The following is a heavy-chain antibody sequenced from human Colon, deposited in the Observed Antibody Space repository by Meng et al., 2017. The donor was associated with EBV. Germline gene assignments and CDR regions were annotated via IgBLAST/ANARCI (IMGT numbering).Heavy chain of an antibody. V-gene: IGHV4-4*02. CDR2: IPYRGSR. CDR1: GDTITNAIR. J-gene: IGHJ1*01. D-gene: IGHD3-10*01. CDR3: LRGSGGSV. Sequence: LESGPYLVKRSAILCPTCAVSGDTITNAIRWSGVRQPLGKGLDWIGEIPYRGSRAYTPSLKSRVSMSIAKSQNQFSLKLTSVTAADTAVYHCLRGSGGSVWGQGTLVTVSS.